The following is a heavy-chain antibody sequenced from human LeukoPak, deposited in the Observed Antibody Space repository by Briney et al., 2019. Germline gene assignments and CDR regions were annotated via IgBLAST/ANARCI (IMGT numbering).Heavy chain of an antibody. Sequence: GGSLRLSCAASGFTFSDYFMTWIRQAPGKGLEWVSYISSSSSTIYYVDSVKGRFTISRDNAKNSLYLQMNSLRAEDTAVYYCARDRGSTEFDYWGQGTLVTVSS. J-gene: IGHJ4*02. CDR3: ARDRGSTEFDY. D-gene: IGHD1-26*01. V-gene: IGHV3-11*04. CDR1: GFTFSDYF. CDR2: ISSSSSTI.